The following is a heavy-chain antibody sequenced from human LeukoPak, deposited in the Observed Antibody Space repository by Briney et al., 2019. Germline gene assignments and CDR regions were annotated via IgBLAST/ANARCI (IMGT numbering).Heavy chain of an antibody. CDR1: GFTVSPDYVRKSY. CDR2: VYSGGST. CDR3: ARNGGYYDSSGYYVDF. D-gene: IGHD3-22*01. Sequence: GGSLRLSCAASGFTVSPDYVRKSYMSWVRQAPGKGLEWVSVVYSGGSTYYADSVKGRFTISRDNSKNTLYLQMNSLRVEDTAVYYCARNGGYYDSSGYYVDFWGQGALVTVSS. J-gene: IGHJ4*02. V-gene: IGHV3-53*01.